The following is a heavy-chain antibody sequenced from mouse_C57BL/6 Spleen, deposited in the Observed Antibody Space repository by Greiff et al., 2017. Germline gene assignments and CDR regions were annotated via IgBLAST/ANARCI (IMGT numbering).Heavy chain of an antibody. CDR2: ISSGSSTI. CDR1: GFTFSDYG. D-gene: IGHD2-14*01. V-gene: IGHV5-17*01. Sequence: EVQVVESGGGLVKPGGSLKLSCAASGFTFSDYGMHWVRQAPEKGLEWVAYISSGSSTIYYADTVKGLFTISRDNAKNTLFLQMTSLRSEDTAMYYCARDIGSFDYWGQGTTLTVSS. CDR3: ARDIGSFDY. J-gene: IGHJ2*01.